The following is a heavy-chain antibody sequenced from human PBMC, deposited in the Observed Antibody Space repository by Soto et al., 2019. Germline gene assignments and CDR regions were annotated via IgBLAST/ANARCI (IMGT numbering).Heavy chain of an antibody. D-gene: IGHD3-3*01. Sequence: GGSLRLSCAASGFTFSDYYMSWIRQAPGKGLEWVSYISSSGSTIYYADSVKGRFTNSRDNAKNSLYLQMNSLRAEDTAVYYCARDHPGAYYDFWSGYLTPRGGGYYYYYMDVWGKGTTVTVSS. V-gene: IGHV3-11*01. J-gene: IGHJ6*03. CDR2: ISSSGSTI. CDR1: GFTFSDYY. CDR3: ARDHPGAYYDFWSGYLTPRGGGYYYYYMDV.